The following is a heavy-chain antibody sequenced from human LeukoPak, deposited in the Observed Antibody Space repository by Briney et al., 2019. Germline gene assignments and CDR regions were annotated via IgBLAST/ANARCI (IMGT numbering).Heavy chain of an antibody. D-gene: IGHD1-26*01. CDR2: IYYSGST. J-gene: IGHJ4*02. CDR3: ARRKSGSYFAY. CDR1: GGSISSTSYY. Sequence: KPSETLSLTCTVSGGSISSTSYYWVWIRQPPGKGLEWIGSIYYSGSTYYKPSLKSRVTKSVDTSKNQFSLKLSSVTAADTAIYYCARRKSGSYFAYWGQGTLVTVSS. V-gene: IGHV4-39*01.